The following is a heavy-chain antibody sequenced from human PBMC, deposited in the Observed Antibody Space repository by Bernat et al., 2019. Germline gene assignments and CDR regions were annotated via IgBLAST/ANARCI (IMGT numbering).Heavy chain of an antibody. J-gene: IGHJ6*03. CDR2: ISAYNGNT. CDR3: ARGYDFWSGYPHYYYMDV. Sequence: QIQLIQSGAKVKKPGASVKVSCKASGYTFTSYGISWVRQAPGQGLEWMGWISAYNGNTNYAQKLQGRVTMTTDTSTSTAYMELRSLRSDDTAVYYCARGYDFWSGYPHYYYMDVCGKGTSVTVSS. V-gene: IGHV1-18*01. CDR1: GYTFTSYG. D-gene: IGHD3-3*01.